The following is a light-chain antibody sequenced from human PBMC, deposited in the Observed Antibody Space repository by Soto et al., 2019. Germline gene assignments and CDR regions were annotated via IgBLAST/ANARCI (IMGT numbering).Light chain of an antibody. CDR2: GAS. J-gene: IGKJ5*01. V-gene: IGKV3-20*01. CDR1: QSISSNY. CDR3: QQYGSSPIT. Sequence: EIVLTQSPGTLSFHPGERATLSCRASQSISSNYLAWYQQKPGQAPRLLIHGASSRAIGIPDRLSGSKSGTNFTLTIRRMEPEDVGMYYCQQYGSSPITFGQGTRLEI.